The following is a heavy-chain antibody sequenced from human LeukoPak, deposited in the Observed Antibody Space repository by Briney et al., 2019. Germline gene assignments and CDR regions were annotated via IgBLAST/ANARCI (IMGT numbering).Heavy chain of an antibody. CDR2: IKQDGSDK. CDR3: ARAWIELWSHDY. CDR1: GFTFSTYA. V-gene: IGHV3-7*03. Sequence: GGSLGLSCAASGFTFSTYAMSWVRQAPGKGLEWVANIKQDGSDKYYVDSVKGRFTISKDNAKSSLYLQMNSLRAEDTAVYYCARAWIELWSHDYWGQGTLVTVSS. J-gene: IGHJ4*02. D-gene: IGHD5-18*01.